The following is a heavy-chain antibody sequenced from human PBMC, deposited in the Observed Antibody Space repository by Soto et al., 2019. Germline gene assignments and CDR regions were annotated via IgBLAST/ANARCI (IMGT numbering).Heavy chain of an antibody. CDR3: ARGEGIVATSYYYYMDV. Sequence: QVQLVQSGAEVKKPGSSVKVSCKASGGTFSSYTISWVRQAPGQGLEWMGRIIPILGIANYAQKFQGRVTITADKSTSTAYMELSSLRSEDTAVYYCARGEGIVATSYYYYMDVWGKGTTVTVSS. D-gene: IGHD5-12*01. J-gene: IGHJ6*03. CDR2: IIPILGIA. CDR1: GGTFSSYT. V-gene: IGHV1-69*02.